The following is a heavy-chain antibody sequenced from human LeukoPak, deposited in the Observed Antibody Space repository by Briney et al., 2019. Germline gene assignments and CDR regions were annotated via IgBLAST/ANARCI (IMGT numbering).Heavy chain of an antibody. V-gene: IGHV4-39*01. J-gene: IGHJ4*02. Sequence: SETLSLTCTVSGGSISSSSYYWGWIRQPPGKGLEWIGSIYYSGSTYYNPSLKSRVTISVDTSKNQFSLKLSSVTAADTAVYYRARHHELVLVDYWGQGTLLTVSS. CDR1: GGSISSSSYY. CDR2: IYYSGST. CDR3: ARHHELVLVDY. D-gene: IGHD6-13*01.